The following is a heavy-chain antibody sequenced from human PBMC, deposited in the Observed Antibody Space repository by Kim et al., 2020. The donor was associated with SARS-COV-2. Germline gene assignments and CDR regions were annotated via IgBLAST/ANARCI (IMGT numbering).Heavy chain of an antibody. CDR2: IRSKANSYAT. CDR3: TRVPWRTLAFWDAYD. Sequence: GGSLRHSCAASGFSFSDSAMHWVRQASGKGLEWVGRIRSKANSYATTYAASVKGRFTISRDDSKKAAYLQMNSLKTEDRAVYYGTRVPWRTLAFWDAYD. D-gene: IGHD3-3*02. J-gene: IGHJ3*02. V-gene: IGHV3-73*01. CDR1: GFSFSDSA.